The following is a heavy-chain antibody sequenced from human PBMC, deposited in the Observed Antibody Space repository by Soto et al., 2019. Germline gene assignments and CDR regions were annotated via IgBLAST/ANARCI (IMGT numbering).Heavy chain of an antibody. CDR2: ISYDGSNK. D-gene: IGHD2-21*02. CDR3: ARDKMVTANYYYYGMDV. J-gene: IGHJ6*02. V-gene: IGHV3-30-3*01. Sequence: PRLSCAASGFTFSSYAMHWVRQAPGKGLEWVAVISYDGSNKYYADSVKGRFTISRDNSKNTLYLQMNSLRAEDTAVYYCARDKMVTANYYYYGMDVWGQGTPVTVS. CDR1: GFTFSSYA.